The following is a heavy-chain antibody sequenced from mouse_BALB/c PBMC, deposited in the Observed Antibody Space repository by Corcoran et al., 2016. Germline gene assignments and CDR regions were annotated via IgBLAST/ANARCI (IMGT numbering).Heavy chain of an antibody. J-gene: IGHJ4*01. CDR3: AREGTARGSRYAIDY. Sequence: EVQLQQSGPELVKPGASVKMSCKASGYTFTSYVMHWVKQKPGQGLEWIGYINPYNDGTKYNEKFKGKATLTSDKSSSTAYMELSSLTSEDSAVYYCAREGTARGSRYAIDYWGQGTSVTVS. CDR1: GYTFTSYV. D-gene: IGHD3-2*01. V-gene: IGHV1S136*01. CDR2: INPYNDGT.